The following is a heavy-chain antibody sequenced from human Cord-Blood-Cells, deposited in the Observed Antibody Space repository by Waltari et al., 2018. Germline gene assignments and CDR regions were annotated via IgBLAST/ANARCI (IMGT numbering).Heavy chain of an antibody. CDR1: GYTLTTYA. Sequence: QVHPVQSGAEVKKPGASVKVSCKASGYTLTTYAIHWVRQAPGQRLEWVGWINAGNGNTKYSQKFQGRVTITRDTSASTAYMELSSLRSEDTAVYYCATAGDWSAFDIWGQGTMVTVSS. CDR3: ATAGDWSAFDI. V-gene: IGHV1-3*01. J-gene: IGHJ3*02. CDR2: INAGNGNT. D-gene: IGHD7-27*01.